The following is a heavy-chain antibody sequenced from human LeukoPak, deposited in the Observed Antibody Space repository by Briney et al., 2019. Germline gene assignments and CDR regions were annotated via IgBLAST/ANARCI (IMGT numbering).Heavy chain of an antibody. CDR1: GFTFSSYA. CDR3: GIPVTKGDYYYNMDV. CDR2: ISYDGSNK. D-gene: IGHD4-17*01. V-gene: IGHV3-30-3*01. Sequence: GRSLRLSCAASGFTFSSYAMHWVRQAPGKGLEWVAVISYDGSNKYYADSVKGRFTISRDNSKNTLYPQMNSLRAEDTAVYYCGIPVTKGDYYYNMDVWGQGTTVAVS. J-gene: IGHJ6*03.